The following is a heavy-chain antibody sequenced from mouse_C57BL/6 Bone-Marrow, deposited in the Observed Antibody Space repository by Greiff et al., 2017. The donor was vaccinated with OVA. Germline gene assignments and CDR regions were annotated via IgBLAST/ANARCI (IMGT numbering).Heavy chain of an antibody. CDR2: IDPSDSYT. CDR1: GYTFTSYW. CDR3: AREGGLLWFAY. V-gene: IGHV1-69*01. J-gene: IGHJ3*01. D-gene: IGHD1-1*01. Sequence: QVQLKQPGAELVMPGASVKLSCKASGYTFTSYWMHWVKQRPGQGLEWIGEIDPSDSYTNYNQKFKGKSTLTVDKSSSTAYMQLSSLTSEDSAVYYCAREGGLLWFAYWGQGTLVTVSP.